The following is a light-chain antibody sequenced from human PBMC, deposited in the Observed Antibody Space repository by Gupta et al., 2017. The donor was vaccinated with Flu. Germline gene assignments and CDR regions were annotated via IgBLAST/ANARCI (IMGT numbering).Light chain of an antibody. V-gene: IGLV4-69*01. Sequence: QLVLPPSPSASASLGASVKLTCTLSSGHSNYAIAWHQQQPEKGPRYLMRLKSDGSHSKGDGIPDRFSGYSSGAERDLTISSLQSEDEADYCCQTWDTGMGVFGGGTKLTVL. CDR3: QTWDTGMGV. CDR1: SGHSNYA. J-gene: IGLJ3*02. CDR2: LKSDGSH.